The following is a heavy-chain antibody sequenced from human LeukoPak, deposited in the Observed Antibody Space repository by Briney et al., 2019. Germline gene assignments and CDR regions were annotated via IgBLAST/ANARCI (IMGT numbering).Heavy chain of an antibody. D-gene: IGHD2-2*01. Sequence: PSETLSPTCTVSGGSISISSHYWAWIRQPPGKGLEWIGSMYYTGGTYYNPSLKSRVTISIDTSKNQFSLKLNSVTAADTAVYYCARLVRYCSTNSCYPFDFWGQGTLVTVSS. J-gene: IGHJ4*02. CDR1: GGSISISSHY. CDR2: MYYTGGT. CDR3: ARLVRYCSTNSCYPFDF. V-gene: IGHV4-39*01.